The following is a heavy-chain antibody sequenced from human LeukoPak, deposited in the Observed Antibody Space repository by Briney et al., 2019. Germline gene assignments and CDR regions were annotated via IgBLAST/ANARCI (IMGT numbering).Heavy chain of an antibody. J-gene: IGHJ4*02. CDR2: ISGSDGST. D-gene: IGHD3-22*01. CDR3: AKDRGYYPQGFKY. Sequence: PGGSLRLSCAASRFTFSSYTMNWVRQAPGKGLEWVSGISGSDGSTYYADSVKGRFTISRDNSKNTLYLQMNSLRAEDTAVYYCAKDRGYYPQGFKYWGQGTLVTVSS. CDR1: RFTFSSYT. V-gene: IGHV3-23*01.